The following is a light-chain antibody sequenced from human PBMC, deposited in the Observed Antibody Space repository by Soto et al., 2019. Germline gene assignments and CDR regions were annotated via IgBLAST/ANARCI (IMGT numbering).Light chain of an antibody. CDR1: SSNIGSNC. Sequence: QSVLTQPPSASGTPGQRVAISCSGSSSNIGSNCVYWYQQLSGTPPKLLIHRNNQRPSGVPDRFSGSKSGTSAALAISGLRSEDEADYYCAAWDDSLSAHVFGTGTKLTVL. J-gene: IGLJ1*01. CDR3: AAWDDSLSAHV. CDR2: RNN. V-gene: IGLV1-47*01.